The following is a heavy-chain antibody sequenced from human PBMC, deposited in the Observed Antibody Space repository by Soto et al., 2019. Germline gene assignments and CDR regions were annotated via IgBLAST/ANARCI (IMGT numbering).Heavy chain of an antibody. CDR3: AHRILRAVFGLVTTTAIYFDF. D-gene: IGHD3-3*01. V-gene: IGHV2-5*02. CDR2: LYWDDDK. CDR1: GFSLTTSGVG. J-gene: IGHJ4*02. Sequence: QITLNESGPTVVKPAEPLTLTCTFSGFSLTTSGVGVGWIRQSPGKAPEWLALLYWDDDKSYSASLKSRLTTTKDTSKNEVVLTMASVDPADTATYYCAHRILRAVFGLVTTTAIYFDFWGQGTPVVVSS.